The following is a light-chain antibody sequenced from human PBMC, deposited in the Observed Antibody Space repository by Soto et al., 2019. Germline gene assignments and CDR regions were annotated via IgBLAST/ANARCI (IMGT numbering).Light chain of an antibody. CDR1: SNYVRSYNL. V-gene: IGLV2-23*02. J-gene: IGLJ1*01. CDR2: EVS. Sequence: HSERTQRAAVSGSPERSITIARAGTSNYVRSYNLVSWYQQHPGQAPKLMSYEVSKRPSGVSNRFSGSKSGNTASLTISGLQAEDEADYYCCSYAGSSTYVFGTGPKVTVL. CDR3: CSYAGSSTYV.